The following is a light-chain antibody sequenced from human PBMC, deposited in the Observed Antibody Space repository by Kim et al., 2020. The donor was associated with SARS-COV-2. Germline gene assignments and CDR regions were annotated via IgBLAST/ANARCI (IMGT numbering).Light chain of an antibody. CDR2: TNN. CDR1: SSNIGSNP. J-gene: IGLJ2*01. CDR3: AAWDDSLNGVV. V-gene: IGLV1-44*01. Sequence: ELTQPPSASGTPGQRVTISCSGSSSNIGSNPVNWYQQFPGTAPKLLIYTNNQWPSGVPDRFAGSKSGTSASLAISGLQSEDEADYYCAAWDDSLNGVVFGGGTKRTVL.